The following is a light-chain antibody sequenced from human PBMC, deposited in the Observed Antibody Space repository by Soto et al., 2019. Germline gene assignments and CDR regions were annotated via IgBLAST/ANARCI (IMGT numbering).Light chain of an antibody. Sequence: EIVLTQSPGTLSLSPGERATLSCRASQSVSSSYLAWYQQKPGQAPRLLIYGASSSPIGIPDRFSGSGSETDFTLTISRLEPDDFAVYYCQQYGSSPPYTFGQGTKLEIK. CDR2: GAS. J-gene: IGKJ2*01. V-gene: IGKV3-20*01. CDR3: QQYGSSPPYT. CDR1: QSVSSSY.